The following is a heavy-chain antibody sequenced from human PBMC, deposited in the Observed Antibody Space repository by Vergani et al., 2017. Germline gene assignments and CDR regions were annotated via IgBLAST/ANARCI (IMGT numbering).Heavy chain of an antibody. V-gene: IGHV1-69*01. D-gene: IGHD5-24*01. CDR1: GGTFSSYA. CDR2: IIPIFGTA. CDR3: ARARRDGDNYVIYYYCYMDV. J-gene: IGHJ6*03. Sequence: QVQLVQSGAEVKKPGSSVKVSCKASGGTFSSYAISWVRQAPGQGLEWMGGIIPIFGTANYAQKFQGRVTITADESTSTAYMGLSSLRSEDTAVYYCARARRDGDNYVIYYYCYMDVWGKGTTVTVSS.